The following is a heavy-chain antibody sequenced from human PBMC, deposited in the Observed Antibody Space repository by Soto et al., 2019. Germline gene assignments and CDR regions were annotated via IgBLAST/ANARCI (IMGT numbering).Heavy chain of an antibody. V-gene: IGHV1-46*01. CDR1: GYTFTSYY. D-gene: IGHD6-19*01. J-gene: IGHJ6*02. CDR2: INPSGGST. CDR3: ARQGIEVAGRSYYYGMDV. Sequence: ASVKVSCKASGYTFTSYYMHWVRQAPGQGLEWMGIINPSGGSTSYAQKFQGRVTMTRDTSTSTVYMELSSLRSEDTAVYYCARQGIEVAGRSYYYGMDVWGQGTTVTVSS.